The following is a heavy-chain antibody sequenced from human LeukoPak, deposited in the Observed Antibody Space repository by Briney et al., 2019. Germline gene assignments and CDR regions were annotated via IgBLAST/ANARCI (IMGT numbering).Heavy chain of an antibody. Sequence: SETLSLTCTVSGGSIRSYYWSWIRQAPGKGLKWIGFISYSAYTSYSPSLKSRVAISVDTSKSQFSLRLSSMTAADTAIYYCARGRNDNGGMFFDSWAQGTLVTVSS. CDR3: ARGRNDNGGMFFDS. D-gene: IGHD4-23*01. J-gene: IGHJ4*02. CDR2: ISYSAYT. CDR1: GGSIRSYY. V-gene: IGHV4-59*01.